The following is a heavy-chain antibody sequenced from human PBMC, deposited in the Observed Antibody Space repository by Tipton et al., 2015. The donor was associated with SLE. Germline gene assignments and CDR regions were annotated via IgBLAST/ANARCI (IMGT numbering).Heavy chain of an antibody. D-gene: IGHD2-21*01. CDR1: GFTFSSYG. V-gene: IGHV3-33*06. J-gene: IGHJ4*02. Sequence: SLRLSCAASGFTFSSYGMHWVRQAPGKGLEWVAVIWYDGSNKYYADSVKGRFTISRDNSKNTLYLQMNSLRAEDTAVYYCAKDLHPYCGGDCYSGFDYWGQGTLVTVSS. CDR3: AKDLHPYCGGDCYSGFDY. CDR2: IWYDGSNK.